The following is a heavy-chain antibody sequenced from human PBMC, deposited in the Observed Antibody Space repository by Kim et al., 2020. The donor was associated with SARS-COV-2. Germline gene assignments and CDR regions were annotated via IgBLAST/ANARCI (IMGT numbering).Heavy chain of an antibody. CDR2: IYYSGST. CDR1: GGSISSSSYY. D-gene: IGHD4-17*01. Sequence: SETLSLTCTVSGGSISSSSYYWGWIRQPPGKGLEWIGSIYYSGSTYYNPSLKSRVTISVDTSKNQFSLKLSSVTAADTAVYYCARDRPAPLFDYDGGGMDVWGQGTTVTVSS. CDR3: ARDRPAPLFDYDGGGMDV. V-gene: IGHV4-39*07. J-gene: IGHJ6*02.